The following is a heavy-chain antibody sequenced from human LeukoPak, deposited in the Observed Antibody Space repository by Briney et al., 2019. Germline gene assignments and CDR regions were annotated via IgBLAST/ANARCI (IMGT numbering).Heavy chain of an antibody. CDR1: GFTFSSYA. D-gene: IGHD6-13*01. J-gene: IGHJ4*02. V-gene: IGHV3-30-3*01. CDR2: ISYDGSNK. CDR3: AREGGRSSSWYFDC. Sequence: PGGSLRLSCAASGFTFSSYAMHWVRQAPGKGLEWVAVISYDGSNKYYADSVKGRFTISRDNSKNSLYLQMNSLRAEDTAAYYCAREGGRSSSWYFDCWGQGTLVTVSS.